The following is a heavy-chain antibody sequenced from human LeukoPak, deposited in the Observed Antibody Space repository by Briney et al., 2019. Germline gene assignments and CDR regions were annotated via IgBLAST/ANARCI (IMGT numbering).Heavy chain of an antibody. CDR2: MNPNSGNT. D-gene: IGHD3-9*01. V-gene: IGHV1-8*01. CDR3: ARARYLDWWGVDY. Sequence: GGSVKVSCKASGYTFTSHDINWVRQATGQGLEWMGWMNPNSGNTGYAQKFQGRVTMTRNTSISTAYMELSSLRSEDTAVYYCARARYLDWWGVDYWGQGTLVTVSS. CDR1: GYTFTSHD. J-gene: IGHJ4*02.